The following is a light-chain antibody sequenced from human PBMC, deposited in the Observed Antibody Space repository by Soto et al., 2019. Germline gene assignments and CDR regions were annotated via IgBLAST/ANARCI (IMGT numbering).Light chain of an antibody. CDR3: NSYAGSNNFYV. V-gene: IGLV2-8*01. CDR1: SSDVGGYNY. J-gene: IGLJ1*01. Sequence: QSVMTQPPSASGSPGQSVTISCTGTSSDVGGYNYVSWYQHHPGKAPKLIIFEVSQRPSGVPDRFSGSKSGNTASLTVSGLQAEDEADYYCNSYAGSNNFYVFGTGTKLPV. CDR2: EVS.